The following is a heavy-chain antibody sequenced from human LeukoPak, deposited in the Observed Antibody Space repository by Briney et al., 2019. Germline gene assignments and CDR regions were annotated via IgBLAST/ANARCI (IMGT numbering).Heavy chain of an antibody. CDR2: INPNSGGT. D-gene: IGHD3-10*01. Sequence: ASVKVSCKASGYSFIGYYIHWVRQAPGQGLEWMGWINPNSGGTKYAQKFQGRVIMTRDTSISTAYMELSRLRSDDTAVYYCASGYYGSGSYYYWGQGTLVTVSS. CDR3: ASGYYGSGSYYY. J-gene: IGHJ4*02. CDR1: GYSFIGYY. V-gene: IGHV1-2*02.